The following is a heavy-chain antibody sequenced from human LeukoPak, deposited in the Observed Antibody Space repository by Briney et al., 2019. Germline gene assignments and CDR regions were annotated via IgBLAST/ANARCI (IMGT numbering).Heavy chain of an antibody. Sequence: GGSLRLSCAASGFTFSSYAMSWVRQAPGKGLEWVSAISGSGGSSYYADSVKGRFTISRDNSKNTLYLRMNSLRAEDTAVYYCAKFEVVAADFDYWGQGTLVTVSS. J-gene: IGHJ4*02. CDR3: AKFEVVAADFDY. V-gene: IGHV3-23*01. CDR2: ISGSGGSS. CDR1: GFTFSSYA. D-gene: IGHD2-15*01.